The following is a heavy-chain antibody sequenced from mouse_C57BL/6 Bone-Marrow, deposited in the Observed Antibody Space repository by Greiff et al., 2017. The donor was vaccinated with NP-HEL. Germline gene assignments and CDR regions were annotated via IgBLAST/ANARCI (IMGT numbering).Heavy chain of an antibody. CDR2: IHPSDSDT. J-gene: IGHJ1*03. Sequence: QVHVKQPGAELVKPGASVKVSCKASGYTFTSYWMHWVKPRPGQGLEWIGRIHPSDSDTNYNQKFKGKATLTVDKSSSTAYMQLSSLTSEDSAVYYCASGGYYGSSSYWYFDVWGTGTTVTVSS. V-gene: IGHV1-74*01. CDR3: ASGGYYGSSSYWYFDV. D-gene: IGHD1-1*01. CDR1: GYTFTSYW.